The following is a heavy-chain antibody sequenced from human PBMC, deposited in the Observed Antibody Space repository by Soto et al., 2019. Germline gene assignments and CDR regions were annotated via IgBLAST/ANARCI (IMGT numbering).Heavy chain of an antibody. D-gene: IGHD6-19*01. Sequence: ASVKVSCKTSGYNFSDHYTHWVRQAPGQGLEWMGWINPNSGGTGYAEKFQGRVTMTRDTSISTAYMGVNGLNSDDSAVYYCVRGGPVAGPTSSEAYHPFDFWGQGTLVTVSS. J-gene: IGHJ4*02. V-gene: IGHV1-2*02. CDR2: INPNSGGT. CDR1: GYNFSDHY. CDR3: VRGGPVAGPTSSEAYHPFDF.